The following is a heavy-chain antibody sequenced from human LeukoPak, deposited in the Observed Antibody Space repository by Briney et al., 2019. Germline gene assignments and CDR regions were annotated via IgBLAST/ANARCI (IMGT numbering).Heavy chain of an antibody. CDR1: GFTFSSYA. J-gene: IGHJ4*02. CDR2: ISYDGSNK. V-gene: IGHV3-30*04. D-gene: IGHD6-19*01. Sequence: QTGGSLRLSCAASGFTFSSYAMHWVRQAPGKGLEWVAVISYDGSNKYYADSVKGRFTISRDNSKNTLYLQMNSLRAEDTAVYYCARDGTYSSGWYDYYFDYWGQGTLVTVSS. CDR3: ARDGTYSSGWYDYYFDY.